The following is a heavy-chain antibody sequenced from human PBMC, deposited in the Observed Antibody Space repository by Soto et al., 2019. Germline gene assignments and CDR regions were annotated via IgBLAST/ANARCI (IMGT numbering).Heavy chain of an antibody. CDR2: TYYSGST. CDR3: ASLYYYDSSGYREDYYYYGMDV. CDR1: GCSISSSSYY. V-gene: IGHV4-39*01. J-gene: IGHJ6*02. Sequence: PSEALSLPCPVSGCSISSSSYYWGWIRQPPGKGLEWIGSTYYSGSTYYNPSLKSRVTISVDTSKNQFSLKLSSVTAADTAVYYCASLYYYDSSGYREDYYYYGMDVWGQGTTVTVSS. D-gene: IGHD3-22*01.